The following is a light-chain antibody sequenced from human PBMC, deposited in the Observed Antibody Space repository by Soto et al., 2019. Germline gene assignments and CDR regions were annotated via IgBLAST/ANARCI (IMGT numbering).Light chain of an antibody. CDR2: DNN. V-gene: IGLV1-51*01. CDR1: SSNIGNNY. Sequence: QSVLTQPPSVSAAPGQTVTISCSGSSSNIGNNYVSWYQQLPGTAPKLLMYDNNKRPSGIPDRCSGSKSGTSATLGITGLQTGDESDYYCGTWDSSLSAVVFGGGTKLTVL. CDR3: GTWDSSLSAVV. J-gene: IGLJ2*01.